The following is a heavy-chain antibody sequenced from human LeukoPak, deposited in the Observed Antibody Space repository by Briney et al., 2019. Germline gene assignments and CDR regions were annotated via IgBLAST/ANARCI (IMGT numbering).Heavy chain of an antibody. Sequence: ASVKVSCKASGYTFTGYYMHWVRQAPGQGLEWMGWINPNSGGTNYAQKFQGRVTMTRDTSISTAYMELSRLRSDDTAVYYCARDRYCSSTSCRAFDIWGQGTMVTVSS. CDR2: INPNSGGT. CDR1: GYTFTGYY. D-gene: IGHD2-2*01. J-gene: IGHJ3*02. CDR3: ARDRYCSSTSCRAFDI. V-gene: IGHV1-2*02.